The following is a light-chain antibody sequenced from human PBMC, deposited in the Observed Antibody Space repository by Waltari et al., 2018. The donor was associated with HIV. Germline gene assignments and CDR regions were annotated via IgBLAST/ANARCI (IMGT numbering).Light chain of an antibody. CDR3: QQYASTPPNT. Sequence: EIVLTQSPGTLSFSPGAIATLSCRASQSVSSSYLAWYQQKPGQAPRLLIYGTSSRATGIPDRFSGSGSGTDFTLTISRLEPEDCAVYYCQQYASTPPNTFGPGTKVDLK. V-gene: IGKV3-20*01. J-gene: IGKJ3*01. CDR2: GTS. CDR1: QSVSSSY.